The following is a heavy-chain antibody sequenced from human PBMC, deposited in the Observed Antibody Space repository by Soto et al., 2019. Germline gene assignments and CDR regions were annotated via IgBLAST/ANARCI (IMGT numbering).Heavy chain of an antibody. D-gene: IGHD6-13*01. J-gene: IGHJ4*02. Sequence: EVQLVESGGGLVQPGRSLRLSCAASGFTFDDYAMHWVRQAPGKGLEWVSGISWNSGSIGYADSVKGRFTISRDNAKNSLYLQMNSLRAEDTALYYCAKGRRQKLATRTDYWGQGTLVTVSS. CDR2: ISWNSGSI. V-gene: IGHV3-9*01. CDR1: GFTFDDYA. CDR3: AKGRRQKLATRTDY.